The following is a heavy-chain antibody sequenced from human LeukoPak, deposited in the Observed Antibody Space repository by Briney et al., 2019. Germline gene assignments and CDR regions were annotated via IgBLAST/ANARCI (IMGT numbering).Heavy chain of an antibody. D-gene: IGHD5-24*01. CDR2: IRYDESDK. CDR3: AKAEMGDYFDY. V-gene: IGHV3-30*02. CDR1: GFTVSSNY. J-gene: IGHJ4*02. Sequence: GGSLRLSCAASGFTVSSNYMSWVRQAPGKGLEWVAFIRYDESDKYYADSVKGRFTISRDNSKNTLYLQMNSLRAEDMAVYYCAKAEMGDYFDYWGQGTLVTVSS.